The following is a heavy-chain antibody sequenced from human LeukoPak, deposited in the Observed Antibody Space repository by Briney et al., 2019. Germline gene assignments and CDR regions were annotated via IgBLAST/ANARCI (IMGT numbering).Heavy chain of an antibody. CDR2: IYYSGST. CDR1: GGSISTTSHF. J-gene: IGHJ3*02. Sequence: SETLSLTCTVSGGSISTTSHFWGWVRQPPGKGLEWIGNIYYSGSTYYNPSLKSRVTISVDTSKNQFSLKLSSVTAADTAVYYCARVDTMIVVVSTDAFDIWGQGTMVTVSS. CDR3: ARVDTMIVVVSTDAFDI. V-gene: IGHV4-39*07. D-gene: IGHD3-22*01.